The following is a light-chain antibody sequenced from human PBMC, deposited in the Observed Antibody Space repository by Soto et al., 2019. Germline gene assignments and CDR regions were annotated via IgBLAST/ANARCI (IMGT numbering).Light chain of an antibody. Sequence: DIRMTQSPSTLSASVVDRVTITCRASQSVSSWLAWYQQKPGKAPKLLIYKASSLESGVPSRFSGSGSGTEFTLTISSLQPDDFATYYCQQYDNYSPWMFGQGTKV. CDR2: KAS. CDR3: QQYDNYSPWM. J-gene: IGKJ1*01. CDR1: QSVSSW. V-gene: IGKV1-5*03.